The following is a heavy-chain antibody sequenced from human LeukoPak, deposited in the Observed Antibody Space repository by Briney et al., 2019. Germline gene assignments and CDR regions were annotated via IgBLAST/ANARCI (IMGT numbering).Heavy chain of an antibody. D-gene: IGHD5/OR15-5a*01. CDR3: ARDRTSMSY. J-gene: IGHJ4*02. Sequence: SETLSLTCTVSGGSISSSSYYWGWIRQPPGKGLEWIGSIYYSGSTYYNPSLKSRVTISVDTSKNQFSLKLSSVTAADTAVYYCARDRTSMSYWGQGTLVTVSS. V-gene: IGHV4-39*02. CDR2: IYYSGST. CDR1: GGSISSSSYY.